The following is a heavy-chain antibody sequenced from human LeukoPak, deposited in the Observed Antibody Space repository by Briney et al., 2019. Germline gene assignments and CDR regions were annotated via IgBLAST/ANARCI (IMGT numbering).Heavy chain of an antibody. V-gene: IGHV1-8*03. Sequence: ASVKVSCKASGYTFTTYDINWVRQSTGQGLEWMGWINPNSGNTGYAQKFQGRVTITSNTSISTVYMELSSLRSEDTAVYYCARFGIGAAAANWYFDLWGRGTLVTVSS. CDR1: GYTFTTYD. J-gene: IGHJ2*01. CDR2: INPNSGNT. D-gene: IGHD6-13*01. CDR3: ARFGIGAAAANWYFDL.